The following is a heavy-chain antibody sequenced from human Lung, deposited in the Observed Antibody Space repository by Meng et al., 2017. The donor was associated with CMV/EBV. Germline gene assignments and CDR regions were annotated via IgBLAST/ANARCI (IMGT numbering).Heavy chain of an antibody. J-gene: IGHJ4*02. Sequence: QVQPPQSGPGPVKPSQTLSLTCAISGDIVSSNSAAWHWIRQSPSRGLEWLGRTYYRSKWYHEYAVSVKSRITISPDTPKNQFSLQLNSMTPEDTAVYYCARGINGGCGDWGQGTLVTVSS. CDR2: TYYRSKWYH. CDR1: GDIVSSNSAA. V-gene: IGHV6-1*01. CDR3: ARGINGGCGD. D-gene: IGHD4-23*01.